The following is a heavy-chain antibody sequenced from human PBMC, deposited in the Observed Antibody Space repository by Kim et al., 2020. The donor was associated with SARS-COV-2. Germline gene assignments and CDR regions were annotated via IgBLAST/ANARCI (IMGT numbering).Heavy chain of an antibody. Sequence: ASVKVSCKASGYTFTSYAMHWVRQAPGQRLEWMGWINAGNGNTKYSQKFQGRVTITRDTSASTAYMELSSLRSEDTAVYYCARSKNLRIVGASPMHHYYFDYWGQGTLVTVSS. CDR3: ARSKNLRIVGASPMHHYYFDY. J-gene: IGHJ4*02. CDR2: INAGNGNT. V-gene: IGHV1-3*01. D-gene: IGHD1-26*01. CDR1: GYTFTSYA.